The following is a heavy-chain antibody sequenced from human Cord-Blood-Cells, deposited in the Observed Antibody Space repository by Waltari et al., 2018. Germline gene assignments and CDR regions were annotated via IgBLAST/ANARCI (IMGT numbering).Heavy chain of an antibody. CDR1: GFTFSSYA. J-gene: IGHJ4*02. CDR3: AGGSYVHY. Sequence: QVQLVESGGGVVQPGRSLRLSCAASGFTFSSYAMHWVRQAPGKGLEWVAVISYDGSNKYYADSVKGRFTSSRDNSKNTLYLQMNSLRAEDTAVYYCAGGSYVHYWGQGTLVTVSS. D-gene: IGHD1-26*01. V-gene: IGHV3-30-3*01. CDR2: ISYDGSNK.